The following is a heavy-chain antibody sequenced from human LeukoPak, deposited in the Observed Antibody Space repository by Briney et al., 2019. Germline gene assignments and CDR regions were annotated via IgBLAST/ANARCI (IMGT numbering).Heavy chain of an antibody. CDR1: GFTFSSYW. CDR2: IKQDGSEK. J-gene: IGHJ4*02. CDR3: ARGPGELGGHFDY. V-gene: IGHV3-7*04. Sequence: GGSLRLSCAASGFTFSSYWMSWVRQAPGKGLEWVANIKQDGSEKYYVDSVKGRFTISRDNAKNSLYLQMNSLIAEDTAVYYCARGPGELGGHFDYWGQGTLVTVSS. D-gene: IGHD3-10*01.